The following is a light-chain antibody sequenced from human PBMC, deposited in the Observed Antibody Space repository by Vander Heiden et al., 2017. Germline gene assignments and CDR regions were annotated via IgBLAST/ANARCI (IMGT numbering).Light chain of an antibody. CDR3: QSYDTSLYWV. J-gene: IGLJ3*02. V-gene: IGLV1-40*01. CDR1: SSNIGAGYD. Sequence: QSVLTQPPSVLGAPGQGVTISCTGNSSNIGAGYDVHWYQQLPGTAPKLLIYGNNNRPSGVPDRFSGSKSGTSASLAITGLQAEDEADYYCQSYDTSLYWVFGGGTKLTV. CDR2: GNN.